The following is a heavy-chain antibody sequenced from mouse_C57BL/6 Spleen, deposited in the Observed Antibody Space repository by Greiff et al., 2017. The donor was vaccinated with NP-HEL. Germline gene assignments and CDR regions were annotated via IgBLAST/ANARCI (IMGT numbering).Heavy chain of an antibody. Sequence: EVHLVESGGGLVKPGGSLKLSCAASGFTFSDYGMHWVRQAPEKGLEWVAYISSGSSTIYYADTEKGRFTISRDNATNTLFLQMTSLRSEDTAMYYCARPNRASMDYWGQGTSVTVSS. CDR1: GFTFSDYG. CDR3: ARPNRASMDY. CDR2: ISSGSSTI. J-gene: IGHJ4*01. D-gene: IGHD4-1*01. V-gene: IGHV5-17*01.